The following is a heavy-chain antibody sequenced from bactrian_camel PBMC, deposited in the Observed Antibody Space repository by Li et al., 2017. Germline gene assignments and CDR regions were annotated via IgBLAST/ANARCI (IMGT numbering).Heavy chain of an antibody. V-gene: IGHV3S53*01. D-gene: IGHD2*01. CDR2: ISVVGTT. J-gene: IGHJ4*01. Sequence: HVQLVESGGGLVQAGGSLTLSCVTSASTFDRKCMAWFRQAPGKPREFVARISVVGTTDIADSVKGRFTISRGNADNTLYLQMNSLKTDDSAMYYCAARGKAVCYNRAETFEYWGQGTQVTVS. CDR3: AARGKAVCYNRAETFEY. CDR1: ASTFDRKC.